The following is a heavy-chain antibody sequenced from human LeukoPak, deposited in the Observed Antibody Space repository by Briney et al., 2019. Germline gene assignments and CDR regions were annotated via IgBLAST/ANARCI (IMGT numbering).Heavy chain of an antibody. CDR2: IYYSGST. J-gene: IGHJ5*02. V-gene: IGHV4-30-4*01. Sequence: PSQTLSLTCTVSGGSISSGDYYWSWIRQPPGKGLEWIGYIYYSGSTYYNPSLKSRVTISVDTSKNQFSLKLSSVTAADTAVYYCASLASGYCSGGSCYGNWFDPWGQGTLVTVSS. CDR3: ASLASGYCSGGSCYGNWFDP. D-gene: IGHD2-15*01. CDR1: GGSISSGDYY.